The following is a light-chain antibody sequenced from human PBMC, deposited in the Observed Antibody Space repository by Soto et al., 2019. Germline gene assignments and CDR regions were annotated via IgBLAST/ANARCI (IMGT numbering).Light chain of an antibody. CDR1: QTVRNY. Sequence: EFVLTQSPGALSLSPGERATLSCRASQTVRNYYLAWYQQKPGQAPRLLIYGASTRATGIPARFSGSGSGTKFTLIISSLQSEDSAVYYCQRYNSWLWTFGQGTKVDIK. CDR3: QRYNSWLWT. J-gene: IGKJ1*01. V-gene: IGKV3-15*01. CDR2: GAS.